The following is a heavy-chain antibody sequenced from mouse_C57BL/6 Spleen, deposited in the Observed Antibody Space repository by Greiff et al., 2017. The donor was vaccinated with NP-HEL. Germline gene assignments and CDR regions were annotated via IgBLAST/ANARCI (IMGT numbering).Heavy chain of an antibody. J-gene: IGHJ4*01. Sequence: DVQLQESGPELVKPGASVKIPCKASGYTFTDYNMDWVKQSHGKSLEWIGDINPNNGGTIYNQKFKGKATLTVDTSSSTAYMELRSLTSEDTAVYYCARNGDTAQAGDYWGQGTSVTVSS. CDR2: INPNNGGT. CDR1: GYTFTDYN. CDR3: ARNGDTAQAGDY. D-gene: IGHD3-2*02. V-gene: IGHV1-18*01.